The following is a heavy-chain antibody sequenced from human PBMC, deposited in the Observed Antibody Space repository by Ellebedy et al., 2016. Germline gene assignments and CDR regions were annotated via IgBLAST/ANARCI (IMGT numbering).Heavy chain of an antibody. Sequence: SETLSLXCTVSGGSISSYYWSWIRQPPGKGLEWIGYIYYSGSTNYNPSLKSRVTISVDTSKNQFSLKLSSVTAADTAVYYCARDGGTMGRGFDYWGQGTLVTVSS. CDR3: ARDGGTMGRGFDY. J-gene: IGHJ4*02. CDR1: GGSISSYY. CDR2: IYYSGST. V-gene: IGHV4-59*13. D-gene: IGHD3-10*01.